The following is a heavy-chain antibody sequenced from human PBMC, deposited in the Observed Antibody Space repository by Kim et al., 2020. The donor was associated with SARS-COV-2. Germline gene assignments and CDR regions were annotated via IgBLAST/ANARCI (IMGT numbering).Heavy chain of an antibody. CDR3: ARPPALGDAFDI. V-gene: IGHV5-51*01. Sequence: RYSPSFQGQVTISADQSISTAYLQWSSLKASDTAMYYCARPPALGDAFDIWGQGTMVTVSS. D-gene: IGHD3-16*01. J-gene: IGHJ3*02.